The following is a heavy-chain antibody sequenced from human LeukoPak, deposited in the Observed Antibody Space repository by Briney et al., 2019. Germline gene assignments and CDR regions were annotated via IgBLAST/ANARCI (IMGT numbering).Heavy chain of an antibody. Sequence: ASVKVFCKASGYTFTSYDINWVRQATGQGLEWMGWINPNSGNTGYAQKFQGRVTMTRNTSISTAYMELSSLRPEDTAVYYCARGWVNCSGGSCYSSWFDPWGQGTLVTVSS. CDR3: ARGWVNCSGGSCYSSWFDP. D-gene: IGHD2-15*01. CDR2: INPNSGNT. CDR1: GYTFTSYD. V-gene: IGHV1-8*01. J-gene: IGHJ5*02.